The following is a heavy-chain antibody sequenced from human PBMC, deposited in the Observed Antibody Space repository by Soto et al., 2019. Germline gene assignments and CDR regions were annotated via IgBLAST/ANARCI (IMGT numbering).Heavy chain of an antibody. V-gene: IGHV4-4*07. CDR3: ARENRRGSDYPPFDP. J-gene: IGHJ5*02. CDR2: IYTSGNT. CDR1: GGSISGSF. D-gene: IGHD2-21*01. Sequence: QVQLQESGPGLVKPSETLSLTCTVSGGSISGSFWSWIRQPAGKGLEWIGRIYTSGNTSYNPSLKSRVTMSVDTSKNQFSLKLTSVTAADTANYYCARENRRGSDYPPFDPWGQGTLVTVSS.